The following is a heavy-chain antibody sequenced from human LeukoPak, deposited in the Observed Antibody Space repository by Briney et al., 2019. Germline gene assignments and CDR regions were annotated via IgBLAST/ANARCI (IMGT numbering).Heavy chain of an antibody. Sequence: PGGSLRLSCAASGYTFSSYGMYWVHQAPGKGLEWVAFIRYDGSNKYYADSVKGRFTISRDNSKNTLYLQMNSLRAEDTAVYYCAKGNVLRFLEWFIWGQGTLVTVSS. CDR3: AKGNVLRFLEWFI. CDR2: IRYDGSNK. CDR1: GYTFSSYG. D-gene: IGHD3-3*01. V-gene: IGHV3-30*02. J-gene: IGHJ4*02.